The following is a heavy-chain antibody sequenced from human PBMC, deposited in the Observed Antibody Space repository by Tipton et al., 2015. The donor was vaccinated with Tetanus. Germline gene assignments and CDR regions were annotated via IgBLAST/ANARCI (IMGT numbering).Heavy chain of an antibody. J-gene: IGHJ4*02. Sequence: RSLRLSCAASGFTFDDYAMHWVRQAPGKGLEWVSGISWNSGSIGYADSVKGRFTISRDNAKSSLFLQMNSLKAEDTALYYCACEESRGGFDYWGQGTLFTFSS. V-gene: IGHV3-9*01. CDR3: ACEESRGGFDY. CDR2: ISWNSGSI. CDR1: GFTFDDYA. D-gene: IGHD2/OR15-2a*01.